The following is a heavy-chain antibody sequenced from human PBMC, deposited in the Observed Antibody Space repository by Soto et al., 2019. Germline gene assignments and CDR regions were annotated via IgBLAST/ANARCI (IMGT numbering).Heavy chain of an antibody. CDR1: GFTFDDYA. Sequence: GGSLRLSCAASGFTFDDYAMHWVRQAPGKGLEWVSGISWNSGSIGYADSVKGRFTISRDNAKNSLYLQMNSLRAEDTALYYCAKGKYWTYYYMDGWGKGTTVTVSS. CDR3: AKGKYWTYYYMDG. J-gene: IGHJ6*03. V-gene: IGHV3-9*01. CDR2: ISWNSGSI. D-gene: IGHD2-15*01.